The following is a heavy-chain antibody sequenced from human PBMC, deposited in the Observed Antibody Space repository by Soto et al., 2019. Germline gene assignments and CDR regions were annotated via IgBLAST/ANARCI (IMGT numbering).Heavy chain of an antibody. J-gene: IGHJ4*02. CDR2: ISYDGSNK. CDR1: GFTFSSYG. D-gene: IGHD5-18*01. Sequence: GGSLRLSCAASGFTFSSYGMHWVRQAPGKGLEWVAVISYDGSNKYYADSVKGRFTISRDNSKNTLYLQMNSLRAEDTAVYYCAKDPREIQLWTVNYFDYWGQGTLVTVSS. V-gene: IGHV3-30*18. CDR3: AKDPREIQLWTVNYFDY.